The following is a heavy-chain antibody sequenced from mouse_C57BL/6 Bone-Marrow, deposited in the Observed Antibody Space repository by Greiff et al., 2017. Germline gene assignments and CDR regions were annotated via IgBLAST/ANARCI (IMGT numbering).Heavy chain of an antibody. J-gene: IGHJ4*01. D-gene: IGHD2-1*01. CDR1: GYTFTSYW. V-gene: IGHV1-53*01. CDR2: INPSNGGT. Sequence: VQLQQPGTELVKPGASVKLSCKASGYTFTSYWMHWVKQRPGQGLEWIGNINPSNGGTNYNEKFKSKATLTVDKSSSTAYMQLSSLTSEDSAVXYCARSAYGKHAMDYWGQGTSVTVSS. CDR3: ARSAYGKHAMDY.